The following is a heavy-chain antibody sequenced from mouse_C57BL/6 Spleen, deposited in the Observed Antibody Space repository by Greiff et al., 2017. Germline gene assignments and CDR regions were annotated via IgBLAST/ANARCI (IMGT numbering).Heavy chain of an antibody. CDR3: TGLRRAWYCDV. Sequence: EVQVVESGGGLVQPGGSMKLSCVASGFTFSNYWMNWVRQSPEKGLEWVAQIRLKSDNSATHYAESVKGRFTIARVDSKSSVYLQMYTLRAEDTGIYYCTGLRRAWYCDVWGTGTTVTVSS. J-gene: IGHJ1*03. CDR2: IRLKSDNSAT. CDR1: GFTFSNYW. V-gene: IGHV6-3*01. D-gene: IGHD2-12*01.